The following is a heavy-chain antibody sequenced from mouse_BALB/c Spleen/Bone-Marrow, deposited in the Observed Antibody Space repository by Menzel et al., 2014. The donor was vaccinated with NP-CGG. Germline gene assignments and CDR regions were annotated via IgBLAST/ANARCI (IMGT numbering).Heavy chain of an antibody. CDR2: INPSNGRA. CDR3: AREMVFDITTVVATGGYYFDY. CDR1: GYTFTSYW. D-gene: IGHD1-1*01. V-gene: IGHV1S81*02. Sequence: VQLQQSGAELVKPGASLKLSCKASGYTFTSYWMHWVKQRPGQGLEWIGEINPSNGRANYNEKFKSKATLTVDKSSSTAYMQLSGLTSEDSAVYYCAREMVFDITTVVATGGYYFDYWGQGTTLTVSS. J-gene: IGHJ2*01.